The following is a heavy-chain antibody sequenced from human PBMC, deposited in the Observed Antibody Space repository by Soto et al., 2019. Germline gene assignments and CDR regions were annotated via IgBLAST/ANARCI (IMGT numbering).Heavy chain of an antibody. Sequence: EVQLLESGGGLVQPGGSLKISCAVSGFTFCSYAMSWVRQAPGKGLEWVSGISGTGRVTNYAESVKGRFTISRDNPKNTLYLEMKSLRVEDTAVYYCAKDVHYDIVTGIEYFDHWGQGTLVTVSS. D-gene: IGHD3-9*01. J-gene: IGHJ1*01. CDR3: AKDVHYDIVTGIEYFDH. CDR2: ISGTGRVT. CDR1: GFTFCSYA. V-gene: IGHV3-23*01.